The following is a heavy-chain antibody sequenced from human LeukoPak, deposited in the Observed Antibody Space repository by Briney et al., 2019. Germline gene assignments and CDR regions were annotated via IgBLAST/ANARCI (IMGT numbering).Heavy chain of an antibody. Sequence: PGGSLRLSCAASGFTFSSYGMSWVRQAPGKGLEWVSGIRSSGDSTYYADSVKGRFTISRDNSKNTLYLQMNSLRAEDTAVYYCARDRGVRGGAVNWFDPWGQGTLVTVSS. CDR1: GFTFSSYG. CDR2: IRSSGDST. J-gene: IGHJ5*02. D-gene: IGHD3-10*01. CDR3: ARDRGVRGGAVNWFDP. V-gene: IGHV3-23*01.